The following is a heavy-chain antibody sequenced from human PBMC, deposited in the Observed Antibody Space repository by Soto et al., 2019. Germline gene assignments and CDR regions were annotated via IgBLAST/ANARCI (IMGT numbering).Heavy chain of an antibody. V-gene: IGHV3-66*01. D-gene: IGHD4-17*01. CDR3: AREGIRSPLYY. CDR2: IYSGGST. J-gene: IGHJ4*02. Sequence: EVQLVESGGGLVQPGGSLRLSCAVSGFTVSSNYMSWVRQAPGKGLEWVSVIYSGGSTYYADSVKGSFTISRDNSKNTLYLQMNSLRAEDTAVYYCAREGIRSPLYYWGQGTLVTVSS. CDR1: GFTVSSNY.